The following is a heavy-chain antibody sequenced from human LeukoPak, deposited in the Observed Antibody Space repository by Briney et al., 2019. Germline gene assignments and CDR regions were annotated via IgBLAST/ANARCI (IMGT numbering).Heavy chain of an antibody. J-gene: IGHJ6*02. D-gene: IGHD2-2*01. CDR3: AKDRYCSSTSCYDYYYYGMDV. CDR2: IRYDGSNK. Sequence: GGSPRLSCAASGFTFSSYGMHWVRQAPGKGLEWVAFIRYDGSNKYYADSVKGRFTISRDNSKNTLYLQMNSLRAEDTAVYYCAKDRYCSSTSCYDYYYYGMDVWGQGTTVTVSS. CDR1: GFTFSSYG. V-gene: IGHV3-30*02.